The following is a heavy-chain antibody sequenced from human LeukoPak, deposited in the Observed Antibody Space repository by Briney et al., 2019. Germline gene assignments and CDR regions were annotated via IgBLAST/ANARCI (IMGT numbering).Heavy chain of an antibody. CDR3: ARDYCTNGVCYPWTD. Sequence: GGSLRLSCAASGFTFSSYAMSWVRQAPGKGLEWVSAISGSGGSTYYADSVKGRFTISRDNSKNTLYLQMNSLRAEDTAVYYCARDYCTNGVCYPWTDWGQGTLVTVSS. V-gene: IGHV3-23*01. J-gene: IGHJ4*02. CDR1: GFTFSSYA. D-gene: IGHD2-8*01. CDR2: ISGSGGST.